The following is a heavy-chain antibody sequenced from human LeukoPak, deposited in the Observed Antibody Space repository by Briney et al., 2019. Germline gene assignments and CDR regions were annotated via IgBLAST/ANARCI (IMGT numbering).Heavy chain of an antibody. CDR2: IYYSGNT. D-gene: IGHD5-18*01. Sequence: SETLPLTCTVSGGSISSSTYYWGWIRQPPGKGLEWIGNIYYSGNTYYNPSLKSRVTISVDTSKNQFSLKLSSVTAADTAVYYCARGSYGADFDYWGQGTLVTVSS. CDR1: GGSISSSTYY. CDR3: ARGSYGADFDY. V-gene: IGHV4-39*07. J-gene: IGHJ4*02.